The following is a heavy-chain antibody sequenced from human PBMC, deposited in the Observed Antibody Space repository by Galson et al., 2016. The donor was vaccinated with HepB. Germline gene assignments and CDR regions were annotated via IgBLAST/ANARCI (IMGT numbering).Heavy chain of an antibody. CDR3: AHSSGWTIDY. CDR2: IYWDDDN. CDR1: GFSLSETAVG. V-gene: IGHV2-5*02. J-gene: IGHJ4*02. D-gene: IGHD6-19*01. Sequence: PALVKPTQTLTLTCTFSGFSLSETAVGVYWIRQAPGKAPEWLALIYWDDDNRYSPSLKSRLTIAKDTSKNQVVLTMTNMDPVDTGTYYCAHSSGWTIDYWGQGTLVTVSS.